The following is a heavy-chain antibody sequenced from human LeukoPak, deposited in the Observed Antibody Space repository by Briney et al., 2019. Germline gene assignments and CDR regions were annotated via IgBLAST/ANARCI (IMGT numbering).Heavy chain of an antibody. D-gene: IGHD5-12*01. J-gene: IGHJ4*02. CDR2: VSGGSSNI. Sequence: GGSLRLSCAASGFTFSSYAMSWVRQGPGKGLEWVSVVSGGSSNIDYADSVKGRFTISRDNSKNTLYLQMNSLRAEDTAVYYCAKETYIAYDNWGQGTLVTVSS. CDR3: AKETYIAYDN. V-gene: IGHV3-23*01. CDR1: GFTFSSYA.